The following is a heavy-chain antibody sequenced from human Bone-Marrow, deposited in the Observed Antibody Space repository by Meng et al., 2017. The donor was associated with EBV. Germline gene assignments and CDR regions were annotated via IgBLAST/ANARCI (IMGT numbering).Heavy chain of an antibody. CDR1: GGSFSGYD. D-gene: IGHD2-2*01. CDR2: INHSGST. CDR3: ARDEDCSSTSCSWIDP. J-gene: IGHJ5*02. Sequence: QVQLQQCGAGLLKPSETLSLTCAVYGGSFSGYDWSWIRQPPGKGLEWIGEINHSGSTNYNPSLKSRVTISVDKSKNQFSLKLSSVTAADTAVYYCARDEDCSSTSCSWIDPWGQGTLVTVSS. V-gene: IGHV4-34*02.